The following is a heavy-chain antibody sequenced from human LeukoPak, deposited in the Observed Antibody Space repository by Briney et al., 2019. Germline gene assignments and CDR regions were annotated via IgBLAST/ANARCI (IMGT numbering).Heavy chain of an antibody. CDR3: ARDAEHGYGRYFAY. D-gene: IGHD5-18*01. CDR2: MQYTGNS. J-gene: IGHJ4*02. Sequence: PSETLSLICTVSGGSISTYYWNWIRKTPGKGLEWIGFMQYTGNSKYNPSLKSRVTMLVDTSNNQFSLKLTSVTAADTAVYYCARDAEHGYGRYFAYWGQGILVTVSS. V-gene: IGHV4-59*01. CDR1: GGSISTYY.